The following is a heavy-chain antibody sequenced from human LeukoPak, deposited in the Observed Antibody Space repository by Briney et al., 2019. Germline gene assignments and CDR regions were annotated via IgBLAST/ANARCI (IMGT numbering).Heavy chain of an antibody. J-gene: IGHJ4*02. D-gene: IGHD6-19*01. CDR1: GGSISNNY. V-gene: IGHV4-59*12. Sequence: SETLSLTCSVSGGSISNNYWSWIRQPPGKGLEWMGYIFYSGSSDSNPSLKSRVTISVDTSKNQFSLKLSSVTAADTAVYYCANDPGIAVAGTSFTFDYWGQGTLVTVSS. CDR3: ANDPGIAVAGTSFTFDY. CDR2: IFYSGSS.